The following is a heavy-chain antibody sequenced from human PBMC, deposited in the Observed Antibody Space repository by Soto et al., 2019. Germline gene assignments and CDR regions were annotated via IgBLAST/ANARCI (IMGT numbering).Heavy chain of an antibody. Sequence: QVQLVESGGGVVQPGRSLRLSCAASGFTFSSSGMHWVRQAPGKGLEWMAVISDDGSDKYYADSVKGRFTISRDNSKNTVFLQMNRLRAEDTAVYFCAKAGTAWDNCDYWGQGTLVTVSS. V-gene: IGHV3-30*18. CDR1: GFTFSSSG. CDR3: AKAGTAWDNCDY. J-gene: IGHJ4*02. CDR2: ISDDGSDK. D-gene: IGHD1-26*01.